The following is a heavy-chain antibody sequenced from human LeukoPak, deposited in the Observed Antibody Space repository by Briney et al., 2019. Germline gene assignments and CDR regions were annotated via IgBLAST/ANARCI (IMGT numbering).Heavy chain of an antibody. D-gene: IGHD3-16*01. Sequence: PSETLSLTCTVSGFSISSVYYWGWIRQPPGKGLEWIGSIYHSGSTYYNPSPKSRVTISMDKSKNQLSLKLNFVTAADTAVYYCARGGDRFDYWGQGTLVTVSS. CDR3: ARGGDRFDY. J-gene: IGHJ4*02. CDR1: GFSISSVYY. V-gene: IGHV4-38-2*02. CDR2: IYHSGST.